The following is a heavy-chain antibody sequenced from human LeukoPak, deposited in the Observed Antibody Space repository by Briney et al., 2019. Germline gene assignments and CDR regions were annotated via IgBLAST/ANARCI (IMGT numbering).Heavy chain of an antibody. D-gene: IGHD3-16*01. CDR2: IYHSGST. J-gene: IGHJ3*02. CDR3: ARKVGGRTKAFDI. CDR1: GGSISSSSYY. V-gene: IGHV4-39*07. Sequence: SETLSLTCTVSGGSISSSSYYWGWIRQPPGKGLEWIGSIYHSGSTYYNPSLKSRVTISVDTSKNQFSLKLSSVTAADTAVYYCARKVGGRTKAFDIWGQGTMVTVSS.